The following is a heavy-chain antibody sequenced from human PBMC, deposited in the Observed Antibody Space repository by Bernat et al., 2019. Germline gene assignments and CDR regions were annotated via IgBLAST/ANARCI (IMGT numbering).Heavy chain of an antibody. Sequence: QVQLQESGPGLVKPSQTLSLTCTVSGGSISSGGYYWSWIRQHSGKGLEWIGYIYYSGSTYYNPSLKSRVTISVDTSKNQFSLKLSSVTAADTAVYYCARDLVDYYDSSYAFDIWGQGTMVTVSS. CDR1: GGSISSGGYY. V-gene: IGHV4-31*03. J-gene: IGHJ3*02. CDR2: IYYSGST. CDR3: ARDLVDYYDSSYAFDI. D-gene: IGHD3-22*01.